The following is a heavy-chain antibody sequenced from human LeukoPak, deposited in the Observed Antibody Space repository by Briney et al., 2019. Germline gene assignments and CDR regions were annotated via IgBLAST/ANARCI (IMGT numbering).Heavy chain of an antibody. J-gene: IGHJ4*02. V-gene: IGHV4-59*08. CDR3: ASATGGVATSFDY. CDR1: GGSISSYY. CDR2: IYYSGST. Sequence: PSETLSLTCTVSGGSISSYYWSWIRQPPAKGLELIGYIYYSGSTNYNPSLKSRVIISVATSKHQFSLKLSSVTAEDTAVYYGASATGGVATSFDYWGQGTLVTVSS. D-gene: IGHD5-12*01.